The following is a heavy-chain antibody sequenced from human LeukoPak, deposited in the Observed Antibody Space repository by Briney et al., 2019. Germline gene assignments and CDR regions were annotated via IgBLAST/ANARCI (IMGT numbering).Heavy chain of an antibody. V-gene: IGHV3-11*04. CDR2: ISSSSSTI. CDR3: AKAQVYYYDSSGYWGYYYYYMDV. D-gene: IGHD3-22*01. J-gene: IGHJ6*03. CDR1: GFTFSDYY. Sequence: PGGSLRLSCAASGFTFSDYYMSWIRQAPGKGLEWVSYISSSSSTIYYADSVKGRFTISRDNSKNTLYLQMNSLRAEDTAVYYCAKAQVYYYDSSGYWGYYYYYMDVWGKGTTVTVSS.